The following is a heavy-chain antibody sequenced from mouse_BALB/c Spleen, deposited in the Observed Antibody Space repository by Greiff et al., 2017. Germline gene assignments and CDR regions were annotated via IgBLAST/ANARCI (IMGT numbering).Heavy chain of an antibody. CDR1: GYTFSSYW. V-gene: IGHV1-9*01. Sequence: VQLQQSGAELMKPGASVKISCKATGYTFSSYWIEWVKQRPGHGLEWIGEILPGSGSTNYNEKFKGKATFTADTSSNTAYMQLSSLTSEDSAVYYCARDYDYDGYYFDYWGQGTTLTVSS. CDR2: ILPGSGST. D-gene: IGHD2-4*01. CDR3: ARDYDYDGYYFDY. J-gene: IGHJ2*01.